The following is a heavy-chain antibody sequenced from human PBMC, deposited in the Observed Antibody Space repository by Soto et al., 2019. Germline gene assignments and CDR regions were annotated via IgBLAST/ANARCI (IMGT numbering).Heavy chain of an antibody. V-gene: IGHV1-18*01. Sequence: QVQLVQSGAEVKKPAASVNVSCKASGYTFTSYGISWVRQAPGQGLERMGWISASNGNTNYAQKLQGRVTMNTDTSTSTAYMELRSLRSDDTAVYYCASSLLVGYGLEGESDWGQGTLVTVSS. D-gene: IGHD5-18*01. J-gene: IGHJ4*02. CDR2: ISASNGNT. CDR3: ASSLLVGYGLEGESD. CDR1: GYTFTSYG.